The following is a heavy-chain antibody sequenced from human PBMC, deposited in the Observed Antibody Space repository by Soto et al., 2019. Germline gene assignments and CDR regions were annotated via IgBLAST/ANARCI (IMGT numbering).Heavy chain of an antibody. CDR3: ARGYQLPPYYYYYYYMDV. CDR2: INHSGST. V-gene: IGHV4-34*01. D-gene: IGHD2-2*01. J-gene: IGHJ6*03. CDR1: GGSFSGYY. Sequence: PSETLSLTCAVYGGSFSGYYWSWIRQPPGKGLEWIGEINHSGSTNYNPSLKSRVTISVDTSKNQFSLKLSSVTAADTAVYYCARGYQLPPYYYYYYYMDVWGQGTTITVSS.